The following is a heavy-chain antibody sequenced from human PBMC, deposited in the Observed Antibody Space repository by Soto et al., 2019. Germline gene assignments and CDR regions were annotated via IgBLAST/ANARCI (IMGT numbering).Heavy chain of an antibody. Sequence: SVKVSCKTSGGTFSTFGISWVRQAPGQGLEWMGGIIPFFGTAEYSQKFEDRITITADESTNTVYMDLRSLTSEDTAIYYCARTAPMDAGDKYYYDFWGQGALVTDSS. V-gene: IGHV1-69*13. J-gene: IGHJ4*02. D-gene: IGHD3-16*01. CDR3: ARTAPMDAGDKYYYDF. CDR1: GGTFSTFG. CDR2: IIPFFGTA.